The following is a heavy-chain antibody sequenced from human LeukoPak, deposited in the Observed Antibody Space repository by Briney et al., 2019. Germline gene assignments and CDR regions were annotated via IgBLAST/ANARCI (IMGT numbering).Heavy chain of an antibody. CDR3: ARGERGYYFDY. D-gene: IGHD1-26*01. Sequence: SETLSLTCTVSGGSISSYSWSWIRQPPGKGLEWIGYIYYSGSTNYNPSLKSRVTISVDTSKNQFSLKLSSVTAADTAVYYCARGERGYYFDYWGQGTLVTVSS. CDR2: IYYSGST. CDR1: GGSISSYS. J-gene: IGHJ4*02. V-gene: IGHV4-59*01.